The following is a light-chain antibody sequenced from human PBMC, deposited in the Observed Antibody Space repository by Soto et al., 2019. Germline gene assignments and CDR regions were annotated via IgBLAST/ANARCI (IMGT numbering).Light chain of an antibody. CDR3: HCQDFGNSRVYS. Sequence: IVLTQSPGTLSLSPGESATLSCRASQSIRSSYVAWYQQKPGQAPRLLIYAASARDAGLPDRLSGSGSGTDFTLTISRLEPEDFAMYYCHCQDFGNSRVYSFGQGTKLEI. CDR1: QSIRSSY. V-gene: IGKV3-20*01. J-gene: IGKJ2*01. CDR2: AAS.